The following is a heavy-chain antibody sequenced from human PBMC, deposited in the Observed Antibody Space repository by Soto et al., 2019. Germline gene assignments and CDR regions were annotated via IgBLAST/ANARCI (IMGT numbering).Heavy chain of an antibody. Sequence: SETLSLTCSVSGGSISSRSNSWSWIRQPPGKGLEWIGYIYHSGSTYYNPSLKSRVTISVDRSKNQFSLKLSSVTAADTAVYYCARVPAPWGQGTLVTVSS. CDR3: ARVPAP. CDR1: GGSISSRSNS. V-gene: IGHV4-30-2*01. CDR2: IYHSGST. J-gene: IGHJ5*02.